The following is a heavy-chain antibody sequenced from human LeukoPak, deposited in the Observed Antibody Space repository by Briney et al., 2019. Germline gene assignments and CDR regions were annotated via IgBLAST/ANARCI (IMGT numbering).Heavy chain of an antibody. Sequence: SETLSLTCTVSGGSISSSSYYWGWIRQPPGKGLEWIGEINHSGSTNYNPSLKSRVTISVDTSKNQFSLKLSSVTAADTAVYYCARGRTSGSYYLYYYMDVWGKGTTVTVSS. J-gene: IGHJ6*03. CDR1: GGSISSSSYY. CDR3: ARGRTSGSYYLYYYMDV. D-gene: IGHD1-26*01. V-gene: IGHV4-39*07. CDR2: INHSGST.